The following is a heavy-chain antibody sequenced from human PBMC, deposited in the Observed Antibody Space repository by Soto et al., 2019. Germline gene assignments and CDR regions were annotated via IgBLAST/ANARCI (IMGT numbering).Heavy chain of an antibody. V-gene: IGHV4-59*08. CDR1: GGSIGTYY. J-gene: IGHJ4*02. CDR3: ARHPGYYDILTGYTTYYFDS. Sequence: PSEPLSLTCTVSGGSIGTYYWSWIRQPPGKGLEWIGYIYYRGNTDYNPSLKSRVTISLDTPKNQFSLKLSSVTAADTAVYYCARHPGYYDILTGYTTYYFDSWGQGILVTVSS. D-gene: IGHD3-9*01. CDR2: IYYRGNT.